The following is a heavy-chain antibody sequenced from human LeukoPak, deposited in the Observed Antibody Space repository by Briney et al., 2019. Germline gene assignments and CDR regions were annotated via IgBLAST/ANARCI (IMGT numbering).Heavy chain of an antibody. CDR3: ARDRDTAMVTSWFDP. V-gene: IGHV4-59*11. Sequence: SETLSLTCTVSGGSISSHYWSWIRQPLGKGLEWIGYIYYSGSTNYNPSLKSRVTISVDTSKNQFSLKLSSVTAADTAVYYCARDRDTAMVTSWFDPWGQGTLVTVSS. CDR1: GGSISSHY. J-gene: IGHJ5*02. CDR2: IYYSGST. D-gene: IGHD5-18*01.